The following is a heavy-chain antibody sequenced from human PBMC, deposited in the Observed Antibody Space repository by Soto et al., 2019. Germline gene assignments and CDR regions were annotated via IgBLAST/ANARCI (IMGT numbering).Heavy chain of an antibody. CDR2: IYTSGST. J-gene: IGHJ6*02. D-gene: IGHD6-6*01. V-gene: IGHV4-4*07. Sequence: SETLSLTCTVSGGSISSYYWSWIRQPAGKGLEWIGRIYTSGSTNYNPSLKSRVTMSVDTSKNQFSLKLNSVTAADTAVYYCARESSSSYRALLPYSNDYYYYYGMDVWGQGTTVTVSS. CDR1: GGSISSYY. CDR3: ARESSSSYRALLPYSNDYYYYYGMDV.